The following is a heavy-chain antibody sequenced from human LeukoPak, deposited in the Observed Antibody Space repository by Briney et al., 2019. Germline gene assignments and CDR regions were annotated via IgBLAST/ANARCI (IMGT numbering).Heavy chain of an antibody. J-gene: IGHJ4*02. CDR1: GFTFSSYA. D-gene: IGHD3-9*01. V-gene: IGHV3-23*01. CDR2: ISGSGGST. CDR3: AKDPFDILTGYPYYFDY. Sequence: GGSLRLSCAASGFTFSSYAMSWVRQAPGKGLEWVSAISGSGGSTYYADSVKGRFTISRDNSKNTLYLQMNSLRAEDTAVYYCAKDPFDILTGYPYYFDYWGQGTLVTVSS.